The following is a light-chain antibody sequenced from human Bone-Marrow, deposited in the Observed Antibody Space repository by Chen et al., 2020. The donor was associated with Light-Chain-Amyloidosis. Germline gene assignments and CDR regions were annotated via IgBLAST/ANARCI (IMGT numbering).Light chain of an antibody. Sequence: EIVLTHSPGTLSSSPGEGANLSCRSSQTISSNYLTWYQQKFGQAPRLLIYGSSSRATGIPDRFTGSGSGTDFTLTINRLEPGDFAMYYCQQYGTSPLAFGGGTKVEIK. V-gene: IGKV3-20*01. CDR3: QQYGTSPLA. J-gene: IGKJ4*01. CDR2: GSS. CDR1: QTISSNY.